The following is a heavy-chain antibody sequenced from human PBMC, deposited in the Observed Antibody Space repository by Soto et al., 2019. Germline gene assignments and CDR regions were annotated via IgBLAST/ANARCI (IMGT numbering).Heavy chain of an antibody. CDR1: GGSINSNSYS. Sequence: SETLSLTCTVSGGSINSNSYSWAWIRQPPEKGLEWIGTIYYSGSTYYNPSLKSRVTISVDTSKNEFSLKLSSVTAADTAVFYCARRGLGNFFDYWGQGALVTVSS. CDR3: ARRGLGNFFDY. D-gene: IGHD6-19*01. V-gene: IGHV4-39*01. J-gene: IGHJ4*02. CDR2: IYYSGST.